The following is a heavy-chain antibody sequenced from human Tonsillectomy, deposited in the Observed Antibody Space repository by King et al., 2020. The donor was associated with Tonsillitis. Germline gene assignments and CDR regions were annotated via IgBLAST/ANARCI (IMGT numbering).Heavy chain of an antibody. J-gene: IGHJ3*01. Sequence: VQLVESGGGLVQPGGSLRLSCAASGFTFNDYAMSWVRQAPRTGLEWVSTTSGSGGNTYYADSVKGRFTISRDNSKNTLYLQMNCLRAEDTAIYYCAKTNYDFWSGFTAGAFDVWGQGAMVTVSS. CDR2: TSGSGGNT. V-gene: IGHV3-23*04. CDR3: AKTNYDFWSGFTAGAFDV. D-gene: IGHD3-3*01. CDR1: GFTFNDYA.